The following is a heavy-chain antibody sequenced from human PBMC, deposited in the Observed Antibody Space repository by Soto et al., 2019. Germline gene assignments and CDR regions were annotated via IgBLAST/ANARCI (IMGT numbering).Heavy chain of an antibody. CDR2: ITSNSRTI. Sequence: EVQLVESGGALVQPGGSLRLSCATSGFTFSTYHMNWVRQAPGKGLEWVSYITSNSRTIYYADSVKGRFTISRDEAKNSLYLQMYSLRVEDTAVYYCTRDGQRGYDMDVWGQGTTVTVSS. J-gene: IGHJ6*02. V-gene: IGHV3-48*01. D-gene: IGHD3-10*01. CDR1: GFTFSTYH. CDR3: TRDGQRGYDMDV.